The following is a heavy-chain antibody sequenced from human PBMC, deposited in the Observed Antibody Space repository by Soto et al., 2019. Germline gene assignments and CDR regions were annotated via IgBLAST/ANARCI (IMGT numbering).Heavy chain of an antibody. J-gene: IGHJ6*02. CDR1: GFTFSSYA. CDR3: AKVGNGGYCSGGSCYPYYGMDV. CDR2: ISGSGGST. D-gene: IGHD2-15*01. V-gene: IGHV3-23*01. Sequence: PGGSLRLSCAASGFTFSSYAMSWVRQAPGKGLEWVSAISGSGGSTYYADSVKGRFTISRDNSKNTLYLQMNSLRAEDTAVYYCAKVGNGGYCSGGSCYPYYGMDVWGQGTTVTVSS.